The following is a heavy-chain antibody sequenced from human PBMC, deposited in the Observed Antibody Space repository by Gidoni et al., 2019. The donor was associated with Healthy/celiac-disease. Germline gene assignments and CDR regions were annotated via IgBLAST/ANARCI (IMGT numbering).Heavy chain of an antibody. CDR1: GFTFDGYA. J-gene: IGHJ4*02. Sequence: EVQLVESGGGVVQPGGSLRLSCAASGFTFDGYAMHWVRQPPGKGLEWVSLISGDGGSTYYADSVKGRFTISRDNSKNSLYLQMNSLRTEDTALYYCAKEGQWLARDFDYWGQGTLVTVSS. D-gene: IGHD6-19*01. CDR2: ISGDGGST. V-gene: IGHV3-43*02. CDR3: AKEGQWLARDFDY.